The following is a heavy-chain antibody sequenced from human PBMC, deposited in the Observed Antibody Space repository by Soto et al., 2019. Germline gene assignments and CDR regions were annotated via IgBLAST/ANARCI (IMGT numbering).Heavy chain of an antibody. J-gene: IGHJ4*02. D-gene: IGHD2-21*01. V-gene: IGHV1-2*02. Sequence: RASVKVSCKASGYTFTDHYIHWLRQAPGQSLEWMGWINPYSGGTHFARKFQDRATMARDTSVSTAYMELSSLKSDDTAVYYCARPKYGETYFDSGGQGTGGTASS. CDR1: GYTFTDHY. CDR3: ARPKYGETYFDS. CDR2: INPYSGGT.